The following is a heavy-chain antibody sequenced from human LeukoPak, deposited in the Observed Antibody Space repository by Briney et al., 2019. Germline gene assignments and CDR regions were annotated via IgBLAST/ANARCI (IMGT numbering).Heavy chain of an antibody. Sequence: PVASVKVSCKASGYTFTGYYMHWVRQAPGQGLGWMGWINPNSGGTNYAQKFQGRVTMTRDTSISTAYMELSRLRSDDTAVYYCARDLLAYCGGDCSHYWGQGTLVTVSS. D-gene: IGHD2-21*02. CDR1: GYTFTGYY. CDR3: ARDLLAYCGGDCSHY. J-gene: IGHJ4*02. V-gene: IGHV1-2*02. CDR2: INPNSGGT.